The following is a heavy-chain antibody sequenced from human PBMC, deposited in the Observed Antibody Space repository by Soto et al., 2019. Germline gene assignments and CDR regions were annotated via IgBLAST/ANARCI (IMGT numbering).Heavy chain of an antibody. J-gene: IGHJ6*02. CDR2: ISYDGSDK. Sequence: QVQLVESGGGVVQPGRSVRLSCAASGFTFSRYGMHWVRQAPGKGLEWVTVISYDGSDKYYADSVKGRFTISRDNSKNTLYLQMNSLGVEDTAIYYCAKGQIVATGRGYYGMDVWGQGTTVTVSS. CDR3: AKGQIVATGRGYYGMDV. CDR1: GFTFSRYG. V-gene: IGHV3-30*18. D-gene: IGHD5-12*01.